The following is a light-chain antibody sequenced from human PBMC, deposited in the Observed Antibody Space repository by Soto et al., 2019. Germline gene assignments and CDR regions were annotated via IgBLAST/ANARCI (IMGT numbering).Light chain of an antibody. J-gene: IGLJ3*02. V-gene: IGLV2-8*01. CDR1: SSDVGGYNY. Sequence: QSALTQPPSASGSPGQSVTISCTGTSSDVGGYNYVSRYQQHPGKAPKLMIYEVSERPSGVPDRFSGSKSGNTASLTVSGLRAEDEADYYCSSYAGSNNLVFGGGTKLTVL. CDR3: SSYAGSNNLV. CDR2: EVS.